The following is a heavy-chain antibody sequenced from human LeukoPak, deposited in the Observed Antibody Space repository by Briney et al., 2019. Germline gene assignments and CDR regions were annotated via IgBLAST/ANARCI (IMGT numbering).Heavy chain of an antibody. CDR3: ARGDDFSGDY. D-gene: IGHD2-21*02. CDR1: GFTFSNYW. CDR2: TNQGGADK. V-gene: IGHV3-7*04. J-gene: IGHJ4*02. Sequence: GGSLRLSCAASGFTFSNYWMSWVRQAPGKWLEWVANTNQGGADKYYVDSVKGRFTISRDNAKNSLYLQMNSLRAEDTAVYYCARGDDFSGDYWGQGTLVTVSS.